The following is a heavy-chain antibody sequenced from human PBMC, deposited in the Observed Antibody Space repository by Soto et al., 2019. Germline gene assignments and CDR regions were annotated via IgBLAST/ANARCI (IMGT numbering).Heavy chain of an antibody. D-gene: IGHD6-19*01. Sequence: QITLKESGPTLVKPTQTLTLTCTLSGFSLSSTRVAVGWIRQPPGKALEWLALIYWDDDKRYRPFLKSRLTMTKDNSKNRVVVTLTNMDPVHTATYYGAHSVVAGVGYYFDYWGQGTLVTVSS. V-gene: IGHV2-5*02. CDR1: GFSLSSTRVA. CDR2: IYWDDDK. CDR3: AHSVVAGVGYYFDY. J-gene: IGHJ4*02.